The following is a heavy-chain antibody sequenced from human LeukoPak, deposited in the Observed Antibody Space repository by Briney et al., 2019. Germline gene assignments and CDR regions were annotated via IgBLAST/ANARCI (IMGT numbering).Heavy chain of an antibody. CDR1: GFAFSSYG. CDR3: ANGGPYYDFWSGYYTKNAFDI. J-gene: IGHJ3*02. D-gene: IGHD3-3*01. V-gene: IGHV3-30*02. Sequence: GGSLRLSCAASGFAFSSYGMHWVRQAPGKGLEWVAFIRYDGSNKYYADSVKGRFTISRDNSKNTLYLQMNSLRAEDTAVYYCANGGPYYDFWSGYYTKNAFDIWGQGTMVTVSS. CDR2: IRYDGSNK.